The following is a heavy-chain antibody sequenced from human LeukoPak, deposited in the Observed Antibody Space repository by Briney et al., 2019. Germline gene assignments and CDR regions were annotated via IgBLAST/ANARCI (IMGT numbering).Heavy chain of an antibody. J-gene: IGHJ4*02. D-gene: IGHD3-22*01. CDR3: ARRADSGGYSSFDY. V-gene: IGHV3-53*01. CDR2: IYSGGTT. CDR1: GLTVSNNF. Sequence: PGGSLRLSCAAPGLTVSNNFMTWGRQAPGKGLEWASIIYSGGTTYYADSVKGRFAISRDISTNTLYLQMNRLRAEDTAVYYCARRADSGGYSSFDYWGQGTLVTVSS.